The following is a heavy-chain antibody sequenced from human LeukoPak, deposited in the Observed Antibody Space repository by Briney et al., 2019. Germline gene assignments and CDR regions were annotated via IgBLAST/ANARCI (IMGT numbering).Heavy chain of an antibody. D-gene: IGHD2-2*01. Sequence: PSETLSLTCAVYGGSFSGYYWSWIRQPPGKGLEWVGEINHSGSTNYNPSLKSRVTISVDTSKNQFSLKLSSVTAADTAVYYCARDNLYSYCSSTSCQYYFDYWGQGTLVTVSS. V-gene: IGHV4-34*01. CDR2: INHSGST. CDR1: GGSFSGYY. CDR3: ARDNLYSYCSSTSCQYYFDY. J-gene: IGHJ4*02.